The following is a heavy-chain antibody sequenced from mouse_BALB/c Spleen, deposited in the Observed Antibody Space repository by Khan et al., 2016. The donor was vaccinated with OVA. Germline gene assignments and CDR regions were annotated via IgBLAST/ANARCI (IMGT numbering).Heavy chain of an antibody. V-gene: IGHV14-3*02. CDR2: IDPANGYT. Sequence: EVQLQESGAELVKPGASVKLSCTASGFNIKDTYIHWVKQRPEQGLEWIGRIDPANGYTKFDPKFQGKATIAADPSSNTAYLQLSSLTSEDTAVYFCARDYWDVFAYWGQGTLVSVSA. CDR3: ARDYWDVFAY. J-gene: IGHJ3*01. D-gene: IGHD4-1*01. CDR1: GFNIKDTY.